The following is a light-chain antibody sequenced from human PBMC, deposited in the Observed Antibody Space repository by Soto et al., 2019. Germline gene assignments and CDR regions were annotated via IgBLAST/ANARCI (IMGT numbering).Light chain of an antibody. CDR3: QQTYSNFVS. CDR1: QSISTY. CDR2: AAS. Sequence: SASVGDSVTITCRSSQSISTYLHWFQQRPGKAPNLLIYAASTLQSGVPSRFSGSGSGTDFTLTISSLQPEDFGTYYCQQTYSNFVSFGGGTKVDIK. J-gene: IGKJ4*01. V-gene: IGKV1-39*01.